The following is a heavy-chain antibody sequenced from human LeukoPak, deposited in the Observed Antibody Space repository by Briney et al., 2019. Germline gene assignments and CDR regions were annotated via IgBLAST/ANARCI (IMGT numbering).Heavy chain of an antibody. CDR2: ISTSTSFI. Sequence: GGSLRLSCAASGFTFSTYSFNWVRQAPGKGLEWVSYISTSTSFIYYVDSVKGRFTISRDNAKNSLYLQMNRLRVEDTAVYYCARDGRGYSYGPLDYWGQGTLVTVSS. J-gene: IGHJ4*02. V-gene: IGHV3-21*05. D-gene: IGHD5-18*01. CDR1: GFTFSTYS. CDR3: ARDGRGYSYGPLDY.